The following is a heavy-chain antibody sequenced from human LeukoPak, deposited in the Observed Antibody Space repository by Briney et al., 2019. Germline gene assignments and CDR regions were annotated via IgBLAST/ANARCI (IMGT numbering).Heavy chain of an antibody. CDR1: GFTLSSYW. J-gene: IGHJ4*02. D-gene: IGHD2-2*01. CDR2: IKQDGSEK. V-gene: IGHV3-7*01. Sequence: GGSLRLSCAASGFTLSSYWMSWVRQAPGKGLEWVANIKQDGSEKYYVDSVKGRFTISRDNAKNSLYLQMNSLRAEDTAVYYCARDLSAGSSADYWGQGTLVTVSS. CDR3: ARDLSAGSSADY.